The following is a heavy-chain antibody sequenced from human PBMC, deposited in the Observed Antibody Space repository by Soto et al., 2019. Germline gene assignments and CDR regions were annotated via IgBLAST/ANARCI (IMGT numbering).Heavy chain of an antibody. CDR2: MSHSGGT. Sequence: QVQLQQWGAGLLKPSETLSLTCAVYGGFVSSGSYYWSWIRQPPGKGLEWIGEMSHSGGTHFNPSLKIRVTISVDTSKNQFALKMLSVTAAATALYYCARVERGTATTVVDAFDIWGPGTMVTVSS. J-gene: IGHJ3*02. D-gene: IGHD1-1*01. CDR1: GGFVSSGSYY. CDR3: ARVERGTATTVVDAFDI. V-gene: IGHV4-34*01.